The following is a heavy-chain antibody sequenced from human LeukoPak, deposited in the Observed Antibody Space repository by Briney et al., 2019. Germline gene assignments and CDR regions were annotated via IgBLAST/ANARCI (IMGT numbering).Heavy chain of an antibody. CDR2: IIPIFGTA. V-gene: IGHV1-69*05. CDR3: ARGPHRGGNAAGTGYYGMDV. CDR1: EGTFSSYA. D-gene: IGHD6-13*01. Sequence: GSSVKVSCKASEGTFSSYAISWVRQAPGQGLEWMGGIIPIFGTANYAQKFQGRVTITTDESTSTAYMELSSLRSDDTAVYYCARGPHRGGNAAGTGYYGMDVWGQGTTVTVSS. J-gene: IGHJ6*02.